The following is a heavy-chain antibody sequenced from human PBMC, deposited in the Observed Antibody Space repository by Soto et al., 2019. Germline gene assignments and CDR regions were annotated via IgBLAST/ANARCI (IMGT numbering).Heavy chain of an antibody. J-gene: IGHJ6*02. CDR1: GFTFSSYG. CDR2: ISYDGSNK. CDR3: AKDLGRIFGVVPTDYYGMDV. V-gene: IGHV3-30*18. D-gene: IGHD3-3*01. Sequence: HPGGSLRLSCAASGFTFSSYGMHWVRQAPGKGLEWVAVISYDGSNKYYADSVKGRFTISRDNSKNTLYLQMNSLRAEDTAVYYCAKDLGRIFGVVPTDYYGMDVWGQGTTVTVSS.